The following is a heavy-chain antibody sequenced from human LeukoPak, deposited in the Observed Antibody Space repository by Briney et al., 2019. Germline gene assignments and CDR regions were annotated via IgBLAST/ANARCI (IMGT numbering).Heavy chain of an antibody. CDR3: ARRDSSGYYFRFDY. CDR1: GYRFTSYW. CDR2: IYPGDSGS. J-gene: IGHJ4*02. V-gene: IGHV5-51*01. D-gene: IGHD3-22*01. Sequence: GESLQISCKGSGYRFTSYWIGWVRQMPGKGLEWMGIIYPGDSGSRYSPSFQGQVTISADKSISTAYLQWSSLKASDSAMYYCARRDSSGYYFRFDYWGRGTLVTVSS.